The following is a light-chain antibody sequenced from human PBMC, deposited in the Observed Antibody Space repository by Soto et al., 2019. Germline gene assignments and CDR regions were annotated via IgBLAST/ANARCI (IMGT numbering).Light chain of an antibody. CDR1: CGHSSYA. V-gene: IGLV4-69*01. CDR3: QTWGTCILV. J-gene: IGLJ2*01. CDR2: LNSDGSH. Sequence: QLVLTQSPSASASLGASVKLTWTLRCGHSSYAIAWHQQQPEKGPRYLMKLNSDGSHSKGDGIPDRFSGSSSGAERYLTSYRLQSEAEADYYCQTWGTCILVFGGGTKVTVL.